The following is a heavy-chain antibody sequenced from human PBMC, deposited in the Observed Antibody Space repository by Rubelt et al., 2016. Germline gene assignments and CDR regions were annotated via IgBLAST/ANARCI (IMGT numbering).Heavy chain of an antibody. CDR2: INKSGAT. V-gene: IGHV4-34*01. CDR1: GGSFSNYY. J-gene: IGHJ4*02. CDR3: ASRYCAGGSCYFYPEYHLDY. Sequence: QVQLQQWGAGLLKPSETLSLSCGVYGGSFSNYYWTWIRQPPGKGLEWIGDINKSGATNYNPSLKSRVTISVETSKNQFSPGLSSLTAADTAVYYGASRYCAGGSCYFYPEYHLDYWGQGTLVTVSS. D-gene: IGHD2-15*01.